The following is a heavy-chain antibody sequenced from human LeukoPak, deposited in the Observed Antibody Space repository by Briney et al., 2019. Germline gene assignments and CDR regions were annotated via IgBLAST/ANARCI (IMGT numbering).Heavy chain of an antibody. D-gene: IGHD1-7*01. J-gene: IGHJ4*02. Sequence: ASVKVSCKASGYTFTSYGISWVRQAPGQGLEWMGWISAYDGNTNYAQKLQGRVTMTTDTSTSTAYMELRSLRSDDTAVYYCARTVSVYRTFDYWGQGTLVTVSS. CDR2: ISAYDGNT. CDR1: GYTFTSYG. CDR3: ARTVSVYRTFDY. V-gene: IGHV1-18*01.